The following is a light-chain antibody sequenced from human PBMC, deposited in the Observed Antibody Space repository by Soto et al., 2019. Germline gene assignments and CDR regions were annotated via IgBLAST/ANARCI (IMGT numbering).Light chain of an antibody. J-gene: IGLJ3*02. Sequence: QSVLTQPPSVSGAPGQRVTISCTGSDSSIGAGYDVHWYQQLPGTPPKVLIYGNSNRPSGVPDRFSASKSGTSASLAITGLQAEDEADYYCASYGGSDTWVFGGGTQLTVL. V-gene: IGLV1-40*01. CDR3: ASYGGSDTWV. CDR1: DSSIGAGYD. CDR2: GNS.